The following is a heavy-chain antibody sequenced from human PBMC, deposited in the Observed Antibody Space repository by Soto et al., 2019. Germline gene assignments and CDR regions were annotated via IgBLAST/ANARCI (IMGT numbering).Heavy chain of an antibody. CDR1: GFTFSSYS. D-gene: IGHD3-3*01. V-gene: IGHV3-21*01. CDR3: ARGKYYDFWSGYLHWGMDV. J-gene: IGHJ6*02. Sequence: ESGGGLVKPGGSLRLSCAASGFTFSSYSMNWVRQAPGKGLEWVSSISSSSSYIYYADSVKGRFTISRDNAKNSLYLQMNSLRAEDTAVYYCARGKYYDFWSGYLHWGMDVWGQGTTVTVSS. CDR2: ISSSSSYI.